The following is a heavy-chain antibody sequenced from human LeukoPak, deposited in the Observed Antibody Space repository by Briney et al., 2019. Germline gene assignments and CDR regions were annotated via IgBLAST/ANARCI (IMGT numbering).Heavy chain of an antibody. D-gene: IGHD4-17*01. CDR3: ARDCADDYGDYGLDY. CDR1: GGSISSGDYY. J-gene: IGHJ4*02. Sequence: ASETLSLTCTVSGGSISSGDYYWGWIRQPPGQGLEWIGYIYYSGSTYYNPSLKSRVTITVDTSKNQFSLKLSSVTAADTAVYYCARDCADDYGDYGLDYWGQGTLVTVSS. V-gene: IGHV4-30-4*01. CDR2: IYYSGST.